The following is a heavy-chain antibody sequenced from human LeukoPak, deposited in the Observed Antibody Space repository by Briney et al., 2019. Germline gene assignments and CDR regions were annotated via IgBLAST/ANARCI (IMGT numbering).Heavy chain of an antibody. Sequence: GESLKISCKGSGYSFTSYWIGWVRQVPGKGLEWMGIIYPGDSDTRYSPSFQGQVTISADKSISTAYLQWSSLKASDTAMYYCARLVHYYGSGSYNKNFDYWGQGTLVTVSS. CDR1: GYSFTSYW. V-gene: IGHV5-51*01. CDR2: IYPGDSDT. CDR3: ARLVHYYGSGSYNKNFDY. J-gene: IGHJ4*02. D-gene: IGHD3-10*01.